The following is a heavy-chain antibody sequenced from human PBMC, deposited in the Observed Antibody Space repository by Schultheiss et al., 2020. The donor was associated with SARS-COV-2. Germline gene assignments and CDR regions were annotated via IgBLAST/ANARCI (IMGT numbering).Heavy chain of an antibody. CDR1: GFTFSSYA. CDR3: ARDAPYSSSSRNYYYYMDV. Sequence: GGSLRLSCAASGFTFSSYAMSWVRQAPGKGLEWVSAISGSGGSTYYADSVKGRFTISRDNAKNSLYLQMNSLRAEDTAVYYCARDAPYSSSSRNYYYYMDVWGKGTTVTVSS. CDR2: ISGSGGST. V-gene: IGHV3-23*01. D-gene: IGHD6-6*01. J-gene: IGHJ6*03.